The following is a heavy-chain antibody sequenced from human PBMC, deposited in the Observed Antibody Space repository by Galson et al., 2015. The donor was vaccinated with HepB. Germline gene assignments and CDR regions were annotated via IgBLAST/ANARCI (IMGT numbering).Heavy chain of an antibody. Sequence: SVKVSCKASGFTFTNCGISWVRQAPGQGLEWMGWISPYNGNTNYAQNLQGRVTMTTDPSTSTAYMELRSLRSDDTAVYYCARDGLRQLTLHYYGMDIWGQGTTVTVSS. D-gene: IGHD2-2*01. V-gene: IGHV1-18*01. J-gene: IGHJ6*02. CDR1: GFTFTNCG. CDR3: ARDGLRQLTLHYYGMDI. CDR2: ISPYNGNT.